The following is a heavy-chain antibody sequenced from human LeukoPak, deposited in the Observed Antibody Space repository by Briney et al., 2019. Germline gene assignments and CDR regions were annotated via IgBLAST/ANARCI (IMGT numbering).Heavy chain of an antibody. CDR3: ARDYAPSGAPELDY. CDR1: GFTFSSYG. V-gene: IGHV3-33*01. Sequence: GGSLRLSCAASGFTFSSYGMHWVRQAPGKGLEWVAVIWYDGSNKYYADSVKGRFTISRDNSKNTLYLQMNSLRAEDTAVYYCARDYAPSGAPELDYWGQGTLVTVSS. CDR2: IWYDGSNK. J-gene: IGHJ4*02. D-gene: IGHD1-26*01.